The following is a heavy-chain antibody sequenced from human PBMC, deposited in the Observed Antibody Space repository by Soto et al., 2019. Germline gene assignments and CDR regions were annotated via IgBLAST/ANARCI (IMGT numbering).Heavy chain of an antibody. D-gene: IGHD3-22*01. CDR2: ISGSGGSA. Sequence: LRLSCAASGFTFSSYAMNWVRQAPGKGLEWVSGISGSGGSAYFADSVKGRFTISRDNSKNTLYLQMNSLRAEDTAVYYCAKEGRTRAYFYYDSSGYDYWGQGTLVTVSS. J-gene: IGHJ4*02. V-gene: IGHV3-23*01. CDR3: AKEGRTRAYFYYDSSGYDY. CDR1: GFTFSSYA.